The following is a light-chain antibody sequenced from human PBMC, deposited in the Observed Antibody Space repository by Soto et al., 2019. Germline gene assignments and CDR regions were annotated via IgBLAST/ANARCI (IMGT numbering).Light chain of an antibody. Sequence: EIVLTQSPDTLSLSPGERATLSCRASQSVSSTNLAWYQQKPGQAPRLLIYGASSRATGIPDRFRGRGSGTDFTLTISRLEPDDFAVYYCQQYSSSRWTFGQGTKVEIK. V-gene: IGKV3-20*01. CDR1: QSVSSTN. J-gene: IGKJ1*01. CDR2: GAS. CDR3: QQYSSSRWT.